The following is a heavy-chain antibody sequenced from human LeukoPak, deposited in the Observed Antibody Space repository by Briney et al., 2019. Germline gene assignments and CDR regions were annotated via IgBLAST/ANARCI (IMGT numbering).Heavy chain of an antibody. D-gene: IGHD3-10*01. V-gene: IGHV3-30*18. CDR1: GFTFSSYG. J-gene: IGHJ4*02. Sequence: PGRSLRLSCAASGFTFSSYGMHWVRQAPGKGLEWVAVISYDGSNKYYADSVKGRFTISRDNSKNTLYLQMNSLRAEDTAMYYCAKGFYYGSGSYLGDWGQGTLVTVSS. CDR3: AKGFYYGSGSYLGD. CDR2: ISYDGSNK.